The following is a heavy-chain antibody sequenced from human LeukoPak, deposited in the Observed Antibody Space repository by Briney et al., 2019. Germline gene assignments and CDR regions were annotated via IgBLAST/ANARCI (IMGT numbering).Heavy chain of an antibody. V-gene: IGHV1-2*02. Sequence: ASVKVSCKASGYTFTGYYLYWVRQAPGQGLEWMGWINPNTGGTNYAQKFQGRVTVTRDTSISTAYMELSRLRSDDTAVYYCARVSHYYDSSGWNYWGQGTLVTVSS. D-gene: IGHD3-22*01. J-gene: IGHJ4*02. CDR2: INPNTGGT. CDR1: GYTFTGYY. CDR3: ARVSHYYDSSGWNY.